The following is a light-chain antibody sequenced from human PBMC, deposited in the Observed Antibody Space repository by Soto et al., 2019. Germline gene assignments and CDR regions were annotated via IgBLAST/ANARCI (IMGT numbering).Light chain of an antibody. CDR2: DAS. CDR1: QSISSW. CDR3: QQYNSYPWA. V-gene: IGKV1-5*01. Sequence: DIQMTQSPATLSASVGDRVTITCRASQSISSWLAWYQQKPGKAPKLLIYDASSLESGVPSRFSGSGTGTEFSLTISSLQPDDFATYYCQQYNSYPWAFGQGTKEEIK. J-gene: IGKJ1*01.